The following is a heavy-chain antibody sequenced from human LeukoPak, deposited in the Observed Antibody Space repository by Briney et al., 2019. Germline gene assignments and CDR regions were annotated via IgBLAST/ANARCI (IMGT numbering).Heavy chain of an antibody. J-gene: IGHJ5*02. D-gene: IGHD3-10*01. CDR2: IYYSGST. Sequence: SETLSLTCTVSGGSISNYYWTWIRQPPGKGLDWIGYIYYSGSTNYNPSLKSRVTISVDTSKNQFSIKLSSVTAADTAVYYCAKLGSGTNNWFDPWGQGTLVTVSS. CDR1: GGSISNYY. CDR3: AKLGSGTNNWFDP. V-gene: IGHV4-59*08.